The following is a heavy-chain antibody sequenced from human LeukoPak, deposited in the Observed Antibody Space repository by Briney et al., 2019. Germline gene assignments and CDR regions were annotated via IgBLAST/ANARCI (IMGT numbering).Heavy chain of an antibody. CDR3: AEGRIAVAGTEYFQH. D-gene: IGHD6-19*01. Sequence: GGSLRLSCAASGFTFRSYEMNWVRQAPGKGLEWVAVISYDGSNKYYADSVKGRFTISRDNSKNTLYLQMNSLRAEDTAVYYCAEGRIAVAGTEYFQHWGQGTLVTVSS. V-gene: IGHV3-30*18. CDR1: GFTFRSYE. J-gene: IGHJ1*01. CDR2: ISYDGSNK.